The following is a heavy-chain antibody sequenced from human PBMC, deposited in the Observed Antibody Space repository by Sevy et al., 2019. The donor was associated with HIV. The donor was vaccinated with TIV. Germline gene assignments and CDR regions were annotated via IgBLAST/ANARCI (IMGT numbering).Heavy chain of an antibody. J-gene: IGHJ5*02. CDR3: AGAPPVRSGDDSLNWFDP. D-gene: IGHD5-12*01. Sequence: SETLSLTCSVSGGPISSYYWSWIRQPPGKRLEWIGYIHYSGSTNYNPSLNSGLTISVDTSKNQFSLRLTSVTAADTAAYYCAGAPPVRSGDDSLNWFDPWGQGILVTVSS. V-gene: IGHV4-59*01. CDR2: IHYSGST. CDR1: GGPISSYY.